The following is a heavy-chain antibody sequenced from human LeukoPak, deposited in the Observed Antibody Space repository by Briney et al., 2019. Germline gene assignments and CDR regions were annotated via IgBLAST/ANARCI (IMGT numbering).Heavy chain of an antibody. CDR1: GGTFSSYA. Sequence: ASVKVSCKASGGTFSSYAISWVRQAPGQGVEGMGRIIPIFGTANYAQKFQGRGTITTHESTSTAYMELSSLRSEDTAVYYCPRDKGPRATIDPNKWFEPWGQGTLVTVSS. CDR2: IIPIFGTA. CDR3: PRDKGPRATIDPNKWFEP. D-gene: IGHD5-24*01. J-gene: IGHJ5*02. V-gene: IGHV1-69*05.